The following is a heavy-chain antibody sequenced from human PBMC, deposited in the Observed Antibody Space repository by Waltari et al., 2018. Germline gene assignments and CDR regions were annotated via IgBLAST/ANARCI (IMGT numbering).Heavy chain of an antibody. CDR3: ARAGSAQDAFDI. J-gene: IGHJ3*02. CDR1: GYTFTSYY. V-gene: IGHV1-46*01. D-gene: IGHD2-15*01. Sequence: QVQLVQSGAEVTKPGASVKVSCKASGYTFTSYYMHWVQQAPGQGLAWMGIINPSCGSTTYAQKFQGRVTMTRDTSTSTVYMELSSLRFEDTAVYYCARAGSAQDAFDIWGQGTMVTVSS. CDR2: INPSCGST.